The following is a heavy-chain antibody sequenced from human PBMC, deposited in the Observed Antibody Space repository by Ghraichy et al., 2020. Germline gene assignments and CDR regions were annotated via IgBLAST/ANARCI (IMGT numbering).Heavy chain of an antibody. J-gene: IGHJ6*03. Sequence: SETLSLTCAVYGGSFSGYYWSWIRQPPGKGLEWIGEINHSGSTNYNPSLKSRVTISVDTSKNQFSLKLSSVTAADTAVYYCARGFCSSTSCYVDYYYYMDVWGKGTTVTVSS. D-gene: IGHD2-2*01. CDR3: ARGFCSSTSCYVDYYYYMDV. V-gene: IGHV4-34*01. CDR2: INHSGST. CDR1: GGSFSGYY.